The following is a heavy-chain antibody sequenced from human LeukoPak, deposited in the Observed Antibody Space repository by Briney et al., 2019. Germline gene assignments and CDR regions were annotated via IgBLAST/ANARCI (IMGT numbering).Heavy chain of an antibody. CDR1: GFTFSTYW. CDR2: IKPDGSDK. V-gene: IGHV3-7*04. D-gene: IGHD1-26*01. CDR3: ARFAEPPQYFDY. Sequence: GGSLRLSCSASGFTFSTYWMTWVRQPPGGGLEWVANIKPDGSDKYYVDSVKGRFTISRDNAKNSLYLQMNSLRAEDTGVYYCARFAEPPQYFDYWGQGTLVTVSS. J-gene: IGHJ4*02.